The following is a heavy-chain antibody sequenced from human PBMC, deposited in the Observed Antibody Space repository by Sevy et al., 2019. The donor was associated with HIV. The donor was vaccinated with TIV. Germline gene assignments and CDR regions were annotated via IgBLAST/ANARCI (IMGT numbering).Heavy chain of an antibody. CDR3: ARDGSRLLSFYYYYGMDV. CDR2: INPNSGGT. V-gene: IGHV1-2*02. J-gene: IGHJ6*02. Sequence: ASVKVSCKASGYTFTGYYMHWVRQAPGQGLEWMGWINPNSGGTNYAQKVKGRVTMTRDTSISTAYMELSRLRSDDTAVYYCARDGSRLLSFYYYYGMDVWGQGTTVTVSS. D-gene: IGHD3-3*01. CDR1: GYTFTGYY.